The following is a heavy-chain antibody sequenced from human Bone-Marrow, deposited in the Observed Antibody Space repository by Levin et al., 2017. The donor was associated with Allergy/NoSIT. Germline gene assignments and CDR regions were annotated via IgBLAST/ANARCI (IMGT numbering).Heavy chain of an antibody. V-gene: IGHV3-33*01. CDR1: GFTFSSYG. CDR3: ARDRFDCSGGSCYSGTVFDC. J-gene: IGHJ4*02. CDR2: IWFDGSYT. D-gene: IGHD2-15*01. Sequence: PGGSLRLSCAASGFTFSSYGFHWVRQAPGKGLEWVAVIWFDGSYTFYADSVKGRFTVSRDTSKNTLYLQMNSVRAEDTAVYYCARDRFDCSGGSCYSGTVFDCWGQGTLVTVSS.